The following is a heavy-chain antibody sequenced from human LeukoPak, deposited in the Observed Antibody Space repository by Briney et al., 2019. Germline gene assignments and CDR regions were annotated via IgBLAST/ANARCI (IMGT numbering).Heavy chain of an antibody. CDR2: IFYSGNT. V-gene: IGHV4-39*01. CDR3: ARQYCSSFTCYGILGFYFDS. CDR1: GGSISSSSYY. Sequence: PSETLSLTCTVAGGSISSSSYYWGWIRQPPGKGLELIGSIFYSGNTYYNPSLRSRVTIFVDTSKNQFSLKLRSVTAADTAVYYCARQYCSSFTCYGILGFYFDSWGQGNLATVSS. J-gene: IGHJ4*02. D-gene: IGHD2-2*01.